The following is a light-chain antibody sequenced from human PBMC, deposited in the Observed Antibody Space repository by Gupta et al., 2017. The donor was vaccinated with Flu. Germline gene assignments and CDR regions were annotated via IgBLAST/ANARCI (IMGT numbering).Light chain of an antibody. Sequence: DIQMTQSPSSLSASVGDRVTITCRASQGIGKDLGWYQQKPGKAPKRLIYAASSLQSGVPSRFSGSGSGTEFTLTISSLQSEDFATYYCLQHNSYPRTFGQGTKVEIK. CDR1: QGIGKD. J-gene: IGKJ1*01. CDR3: LQHNSYPRT. CDR2: AAS. V-gene: IGKV1-17*01.